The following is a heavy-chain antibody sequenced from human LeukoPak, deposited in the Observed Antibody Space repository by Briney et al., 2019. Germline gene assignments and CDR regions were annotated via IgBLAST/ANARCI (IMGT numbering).Heavy chain of an antibody. Sequence: SETLSPTCAVYGGSFSGYYWSWIRQPPGKGLEWIGEINHSGSTNYNPSLKSRVTISVDTSKNQFSLKLSSVTAADTAVYYCARRRYCSGGSCYYYYYYGMDVWGKGTTVTVSS. CDR2: INHSGST. CDR3: ARRRYCSGGSCYYYYYYGMDV. J-gene: IGHJ6*04. D-gene: IGHD2-15*01. V-gene: IGHV4-34*01. CDR1: GGSFSGYY.